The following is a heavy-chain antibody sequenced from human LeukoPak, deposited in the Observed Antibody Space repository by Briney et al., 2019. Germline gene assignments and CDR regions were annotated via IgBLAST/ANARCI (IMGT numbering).Heavy chain of an antibody. CDR2: ISYDGSNK. J-gene: IGHJ4*02. D-gene: IGHD3-10*02. CDR1: GFTFSSYA. V-gene: IGHV3-30*04. CDR3: AREMFPIFDY. Sequence: GGSLRLSCAASGFTFSSYAMHWVRLAPGKGLEWVAVISYDGSNKYYADSVKGRFTISRDNSKNTLYLQMNSLRAEDTAVYYCAREMFPIFDYWGQGTLVTVSS.